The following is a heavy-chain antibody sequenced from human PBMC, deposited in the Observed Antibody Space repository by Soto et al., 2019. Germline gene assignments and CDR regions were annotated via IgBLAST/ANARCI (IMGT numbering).Heavy chain of an antibody. V-gene: IGHV4-39*01. Sequence: SETLSLTCTVSGGSISSSSYYWGWIRQPPGKGLEWIGSIYYSGSTYYNPSLKSRVTISVDTSKNQFSLKLSSVTAADTAVYYCASQPNYYDSSGYYLYYFDYWGQGTLVTVS. CDR2: IYYSGST. CDR3: ASQPNYYDSSGYYLYYFDY. J-gene: IGHJ4*02. D-gene: IGHD3-22*01. CDR1: GGSISSSSYY.